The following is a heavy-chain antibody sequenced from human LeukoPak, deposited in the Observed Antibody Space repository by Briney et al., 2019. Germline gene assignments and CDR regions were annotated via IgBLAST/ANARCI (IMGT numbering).Heavy chain of an antibody. J-gene: IGHJ2*01. CDR3: ARAYRSSRYFDL. CDR1: GGSFSGYY. Sequence: SETLSLTCAVYGGSFSGYYWSWVRQPPGKGLEWIGEINHSGSTNYNPSLKSRVTISADTSKNQFSLKLNSVTAADTAVYYCARAYRSSRYFDLWGRGTLVTVSS. D-gene: IGHD6-6*01. V-gene: IGHV4-34*01. CDR2: INHSGST.